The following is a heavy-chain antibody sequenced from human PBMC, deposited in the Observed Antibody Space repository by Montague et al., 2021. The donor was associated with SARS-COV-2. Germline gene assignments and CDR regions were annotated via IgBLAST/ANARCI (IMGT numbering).Heavy chain of an antibody. CDR2: INQNGGEK. J-gene: IGHJ4*02. D-gene: IGHD2-8*01. CDR1: GFTFISYW. CDR3: ARDRVL. Sequence: SLRLSCAASGFTFISYWMSWVRQAPGKGLEWVSTINQNGGEKSYGDSVKGRFTISRDNAKNSLYLQMNSLRAEDTAVYYCARDRVLGGQGTLVTVSS. V-gene: IGHV3-7*01.